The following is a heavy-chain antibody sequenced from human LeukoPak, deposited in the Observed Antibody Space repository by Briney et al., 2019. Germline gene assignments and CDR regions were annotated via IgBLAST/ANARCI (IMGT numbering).Heavy chain of an antibody. Sequence: SETLSLTCTVSGGSISSSSYYWGWIRQPPGKGLEWIGSIYYSGSTYYNPSLKSRVTISVDTSKNQFSLKLSSVTAADTAVYYCARKSITIFGVVTTIDYWGQGTLVIVSS. V-gene: IGHV4-39*01. J-gene: IGHJ4*02. CDR3: ARKSITIFGVVTTIDY. D-gene: IGHD3-3*01. CDR1: GGSISSSSYY. CDR2: IYYSGST.